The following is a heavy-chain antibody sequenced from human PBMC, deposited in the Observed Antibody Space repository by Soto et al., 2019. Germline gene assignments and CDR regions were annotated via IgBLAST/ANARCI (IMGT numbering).Heavy chain of an antibody. Sequence: PGGSLRLSCAVSGFTFSPYSMNWVRQAPGKGLEWISYISSGGDTIYYADSVRGRFTVSTDNTKNSLYLQMDNLRDEDTAVYYCARDRSTIYGVVTPIDYWGQGTLVTVSS. CDR3: ARDRSTIYGVVTPIDY. D-gene: IGHD3-3*01. CDR2: ISSGGDTI. J-gene: IGHJ4*02. CDR1: GFTFSPYS. V-gene: IGHV3-48*02.